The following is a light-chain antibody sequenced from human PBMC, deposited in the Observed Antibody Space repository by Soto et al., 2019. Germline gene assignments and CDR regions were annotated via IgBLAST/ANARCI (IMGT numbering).Light chain of an antibody. Sequence: EIVLTQSPGTLSLSPGASATLSCRASQSGSSSYLAWYQKRTGQPPRLLIYGVFTRADDIPDRVSGSGSGTDFTLTISSLQPEDVAVYYCQHYGYPPWTFGQGTKVDIK. V-gene: IGKV3-20*01. CDR1: QSGSSSY. CDR3: QHYGYPPWT. CDR2: GVF. J-gene: IGKJ1*01.